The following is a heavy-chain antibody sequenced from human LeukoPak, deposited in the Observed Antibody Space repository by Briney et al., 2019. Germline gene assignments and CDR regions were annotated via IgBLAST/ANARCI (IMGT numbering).Heavy chain of an antibody. Sequence: GGSLRLSCAAPGFTFSSYAMSWVRQAPGKGLEWVSAISGSGGSTYYADSVKGRFTISRDNSKNTLYLQMNSLRAEDTAVYYCAKGLSYSKYYDFWSGSGTFDYWGQGTLVTVSS. D-gene: IGHD3-3*01. CDR3: AKGLSYSKYYDFWSGSGTFDY. J-gene: IGHJ4*02. V-gene: IGHV3-23*01. CDR1: GFTFSSYA. CDR2: ISGSGGST.